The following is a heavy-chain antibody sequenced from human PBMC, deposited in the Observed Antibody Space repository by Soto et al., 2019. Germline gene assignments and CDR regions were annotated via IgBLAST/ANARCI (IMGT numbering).Heavy chain of an antibody. D-gene: IGHD2-15*01. Sequence: EMQLVESGGGLVNPGGSLRLSCAASGLIVNNNYMNWVRQAPGKGLEWVSVIHSGNSASYAGSVMGRFTISRHNSKDMVYLQMNSLRAEDTAVYYCARDPGYCSGGICYRYMDVWGKGTTVTVSS. CDR3: ARDPGYCSGGICYRYMDV. J-gene: IGHJ6*03. CDR1: GLIVNNNY. V-gene: IGHV3-53*04. CDR2: IHSGNSA.